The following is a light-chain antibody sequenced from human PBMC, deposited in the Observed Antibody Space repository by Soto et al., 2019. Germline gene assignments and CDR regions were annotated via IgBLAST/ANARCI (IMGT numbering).Light chain of an antibody. Sequence: DIQMTQSPSTLSASVGDRVTITCRASQNIRNGMAWFQQRPGKAPKLLIYEASTLESGVPTRFSGSGFGTEFTLTISSLQPDDIATYSCQRYTTSSWTFGQGTKVDI. CDR1: QNIRNG. J-gene: IGKJ1*01. CDR3: QRYTTSSWT. CDR2: EAS. V-gene: IGKV1-5*03.